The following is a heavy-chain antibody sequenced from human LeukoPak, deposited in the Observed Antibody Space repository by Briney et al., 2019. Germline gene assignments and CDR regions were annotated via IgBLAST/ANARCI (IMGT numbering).Heavy chain of an antibody. CDR3: ARDSGTTGEVKFDP. CDR1: GFMFSSYW. Sequence: PGGSLRLSCVVSGFMFSSYWMHWVRQVPGKGLVWVSSMDSDGSITTYTDSVKGRFTISRDNAKKTLYLQMSSLRAEDTAVYYCARDSGTTGEVKFDPWGQGTLVSVSA. CDR2: MDSDGSIT. J-gene: IGHJ5*02. D-gene: IGHD3-10*01. V-gene: IGHV3-74*01.